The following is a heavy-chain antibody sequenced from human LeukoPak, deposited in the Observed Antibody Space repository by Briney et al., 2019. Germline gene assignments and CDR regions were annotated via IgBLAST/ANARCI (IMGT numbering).Heavy chain of an antibody. V-gene: IGHV1-69*05. CDR2: IIPIFGTA. J-gene: IGHJ4*02. CDR1: GGTFSSYA. D-gene: IGHD3-22*01. Sequence: SVKVSCKASGGTFSSYAISWVRQAPGQGLEWMGGIIPIFGTANYAQKFQGRVTITTDESTSTAYMELSSLRSEDTAVYYCASSDYGSSGYYYPYCFDYWGQGTLVTVSS. CDR3: ASSDYGSSGYYYPYCFDY.